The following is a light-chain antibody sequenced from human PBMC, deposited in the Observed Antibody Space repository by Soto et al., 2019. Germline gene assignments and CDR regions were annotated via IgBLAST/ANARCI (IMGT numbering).Light chain of an antibody. CDR1: QSISDT. Sequence: ETVMTQSPATLSVSPGGRATLSCRASQSISDTLAWYQQKPGQAPRLLIYGASTRATGFPARFSGSGSGTDFTLTISRLQSEDFAVYYCQQYNNWPWTFGQGTKVEIK. V-gene: IGKV3-15*01. CDR3: QQYNNWPWT. CDR2: GAS. J-gene: IGKJ1*01.